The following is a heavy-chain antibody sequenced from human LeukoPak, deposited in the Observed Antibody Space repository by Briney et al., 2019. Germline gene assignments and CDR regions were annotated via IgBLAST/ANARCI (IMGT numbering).Heavy chain of an antibody. Sequence: ASVKVSCKVSGYTLTELSMHWVRQAPGKGLEWTGGFDPEDGETIYAQKFQGRVTMTEDTSTDTAYMELSSLRSEDTAVYYCATDGIAAAGTAPLFWGQGTLVTVSS. V-gene: IGHV1-24*01. CDR2: FDPEDGET. CDR3: ATDGIAAAGTAPLF. J-gene: IGHJ4*02. CDR1: GYTLTELS. D-gene: IGHD6-13*01.